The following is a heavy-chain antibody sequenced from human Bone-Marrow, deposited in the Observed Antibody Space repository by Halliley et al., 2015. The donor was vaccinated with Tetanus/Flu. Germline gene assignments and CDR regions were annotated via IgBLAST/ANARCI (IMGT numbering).Heavy chain of an antibody. CDR2: IEYSGST. V-gene: IGHV4-59*01. Sequence: WIGYIEYSGSTNYHPPLKSRVSISVDTSKNQFSLKLSSVTAADTAVYYCARTSADTSAWYFDLWGRGTLVTVSS. J-gene: IGHJ2*01. CDR3: ARTSADTSAWYFDL. D-gene: IGHD6-19*01.